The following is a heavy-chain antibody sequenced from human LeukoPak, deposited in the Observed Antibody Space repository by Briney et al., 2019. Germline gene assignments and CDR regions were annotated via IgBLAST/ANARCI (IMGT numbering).Heavy chain of an antibody. Sequence: SETLSLTCTVSGGSISSSSYYWGWIRQPPGKGLEWIGNIYYSGSTYYNPSLKSRVTISVDTPKNQFSLKLSSVTAADTAVYYCARQSLYSSSWHANNWFDPWGQGTLVTVSS. CDR3: ARQSLYSSSWHANNWFDP. D-gene: IGHD6-13*01. V-gene: IGHV4-39*01. CDR1: GGSISSSSYY. CDR2: IYYSGST. J-gene: IGHJ5*02.